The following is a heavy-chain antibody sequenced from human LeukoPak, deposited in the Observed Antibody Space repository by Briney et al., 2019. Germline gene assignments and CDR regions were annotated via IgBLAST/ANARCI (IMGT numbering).Heavy chain of an antibody. Sequence: GGSLRLSCAASGFTFTSYAMYWVRQAPGKGLEWVSGIFGSGGNPHYADSVKGRFTISRDNYQNTVYLQMNSLRAEDTAVYYCAKTTTGYSSGRYPGWPVDYWGRGTLVTVSS. CDR2: IFGSGGNP. V-gene: IGHV3-23*01. CDR1: GFTFTSYA. J-gene: IGHJ4*02. D-gene: IGHD6-19*01. CDR3: AKTTTGYSSGRYPGWPVDY.